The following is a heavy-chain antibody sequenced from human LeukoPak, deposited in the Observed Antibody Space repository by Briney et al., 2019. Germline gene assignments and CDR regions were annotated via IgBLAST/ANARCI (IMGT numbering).Heavy chain of an antibody. J-gene: IGHJ4*02. Sequence: GGSLRLSCAASGFTFDDYAMHWVRQAPGKGREWVSGISWNSGSIGYADSVKGRFTISRDNAKNSLYLQMNSLRAEDTALYYCAKDAEYDSSGYYFHWGQGTLVTVSS. CDR2: ISWNSGSI. CDR1: GFTFDDYA. CDR3: AKDAEYDSSGYYFH. V-gene: IGHV3-9*01. D-gene: IGHD3-22*01.